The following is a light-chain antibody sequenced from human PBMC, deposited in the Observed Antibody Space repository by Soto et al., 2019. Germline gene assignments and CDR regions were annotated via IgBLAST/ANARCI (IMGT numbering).Light chain of an antibody. CDR1: SSDVGGYNT. J-gene: IGLJ1*01. Sequence: QSVLTQPRSVSGSPGQSVTISCTGTSSDVGGYNTVSWYQQHPGKAPKLMIYDVSKRPSGVPDRFSGSKSGNTASLTISGLQAEDEADYYCCSYAGSDSYVFGTGTKGTVL. V-gene: IGLV2-11*01. CDR2: DVS. CDR3: CSYAGSDSYV.